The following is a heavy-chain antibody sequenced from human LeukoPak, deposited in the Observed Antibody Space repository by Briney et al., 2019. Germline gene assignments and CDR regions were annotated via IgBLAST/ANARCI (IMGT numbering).Heavy chain of an antibody. CDR1: GGSVSSYY. CDR3: ARSVVTLNWFDP. D-gene: IGHD3-22*01. J-gene: IGHJ5*02. V-gene: IGHV4-59*02. CDR2: IYYSGST. Sequence: SETLSLTCTVSGGSVSSYYWTWIRQPPGKGLEWIGYIYYSGSTNYNPSLKSRVTISVDTSKNQSSLRLNSVTAADTAVYYCARSVVTLNWFDPWGQGTLVTVSS.